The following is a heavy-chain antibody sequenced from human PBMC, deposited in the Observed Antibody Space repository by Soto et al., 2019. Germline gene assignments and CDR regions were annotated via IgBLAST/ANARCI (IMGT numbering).Heavy chain of an antibody. CDR3: PRAGGIVVAGTSGDY. CDR2: ISSSSSTI. V-gene: IGHV3-48*02. J-gene: IGHJ4*02. CDR1: GFTFSSYT. D-gene: IGHD6-19*01. Sequence: EVQLVESGGGLVQPGGSLRLSCAASGFTFSSYTINWVRQAPGKGLEWVSYISSSSSTIYYADSVKGRFTISRDNAKNSLYLQMNSLTDEDTALYYCPRAGGIVVAGTSGDYWGQGTLVTVSS.